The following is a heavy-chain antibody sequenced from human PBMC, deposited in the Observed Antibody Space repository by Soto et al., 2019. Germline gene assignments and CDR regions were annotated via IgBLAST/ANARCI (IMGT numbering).Heavy chain of an antibody. Sequence: GGSLRLSWAASGFTFSSYAMHCVRQAPGKGLEWVAVISYDGSNKYYADSVKGRFTISRDNSKTTLYLQMNSLRAEDTAVYYCARYASSLDAFDMWGQGTMVTVSS. V-gene: IGHV3-30-3*01. CDR3: ARYASSLDAFDM. CDR1: GFTFSSYA. CDR2: ISYDGSNK. J-gene: IGHJ3*02.